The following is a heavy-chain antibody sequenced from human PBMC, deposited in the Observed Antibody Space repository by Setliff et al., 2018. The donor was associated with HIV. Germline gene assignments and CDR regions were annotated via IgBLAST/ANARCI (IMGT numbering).Heavy chain of an antibody. Sequence: SVKVSCKASGGTFSSYAISWVRQAPGQGLEWMGGIIPIFGTANYAQKFQGRVTITADESTSTAYMELSSLRPEDTAVYYCAKDSSPSWSPFDYWGQGTLVTRLL. D-gene: IGHD6-13*01. CDR3: AKDSSPSWSPFDY. J-gene: IGHJ4*02. V-gene: IGHV1-69*01. CDR2: IIPIFGTA. CDR1: GGTFSSYA.